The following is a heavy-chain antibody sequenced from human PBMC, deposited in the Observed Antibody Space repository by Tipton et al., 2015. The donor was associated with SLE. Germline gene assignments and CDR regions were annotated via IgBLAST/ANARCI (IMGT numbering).Heavy chain of an antibody. V-gene: IGHV4-34*01. J-gene: IGHJ6*03. Sequence: TLSLTCAVYGGSFSGYYWSWIRQFPGKGLEWIGEINHSGSTRNNPSLKSRVTISVDTSKNQFSLKLSSVTAADTAVYYCARDGPTWGYYYYMAVWGKGTTVTVSS. CDR2: INHSGST. D-gene: IGHD7-27*01. CDR1: GGSFSGYY. CDR3: ARDGPTWGYYYYMAV.